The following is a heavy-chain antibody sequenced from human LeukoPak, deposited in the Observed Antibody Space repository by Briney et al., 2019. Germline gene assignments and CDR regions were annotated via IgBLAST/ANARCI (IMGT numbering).Heavy chain of an antibody. CDR2: IYYSGNT. J-gene: IGHJ4*02. D-gene: IGHD3/OR15-3a*01. V-gene: IGHV4-39*01. CDR1: GVSISSSNSY. CDR3: ARQTGSGLFILP. Sequence: SETLSLTCTVSGVSISSSNSYWGWIRQPPGKGLEWIGSIYYSGNTYYNASLQSQVSISIDTSKNQFSLRLTSVTAADTAVYYCARQTGSGLFILPGGQGTLVTVSS.